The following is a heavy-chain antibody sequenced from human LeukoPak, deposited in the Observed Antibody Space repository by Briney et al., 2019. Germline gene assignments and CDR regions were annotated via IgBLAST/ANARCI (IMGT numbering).Heavy chain of an antibody. CDR3: ARDGNYYDSSGYLKFAP. J-gene: IGHJ5*02. D-gene: IGHD3-22*01. CDR2: ISISSSYI. V-gene: IGHV3-21*01. Sequence: GGSLRLSCAASGFTFSSYSMNWVRQAPGKGLEWVSSISISSSYIYYADSVKGRFTIARDNAKNSLYLQMNSLRAEDTAVYYCARDGNYYDSSGYLKFAPWGQGTLVTVSS. CDR1: GFTFSSYS.